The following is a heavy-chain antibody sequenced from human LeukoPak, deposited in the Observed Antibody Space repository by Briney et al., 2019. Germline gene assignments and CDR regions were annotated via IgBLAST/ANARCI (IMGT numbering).Heavy chain of an antibody. J-gene: IGHJ4*02. D-gene: IGHD5-18*01. V-gene: IGHV3-23*01. Sequence: GGSLRLSCAASAFTFRSYAMIWVRQAPGKGLEWVSTVSASGGSTYYADAVKGRFSISRDSSNNTLYLQMNSLRAEDTAVYYCAKGAASRGYTYVANWGQGTLVTVSP. CDR1: AFTFRSYA. CDR2: VSASGGST. CDR3: AKGAASRGYTYVAN.